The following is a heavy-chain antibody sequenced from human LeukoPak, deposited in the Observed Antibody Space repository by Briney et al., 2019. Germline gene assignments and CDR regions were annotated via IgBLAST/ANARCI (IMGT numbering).Heavy chain of an antibody. CDR3: AAFAAGVTPHNWFDP. CDR1: GYTFIDYY. Sequence: ASVKVSCKGSGYTFIDYYMHWVRQAPGQGLEWMGWINPNNGGTNYARKFQGRVTMTRDTSISTAYMGLSSLTSDDTAIYYCAAFAAGVTPHNWFDPRGQGTLVTVSS. D-gene: IGHD3-10*01. V-gene: IGHV1-2*02. J-gene: IGHJ5*02. CDR2: INPNNGGT.